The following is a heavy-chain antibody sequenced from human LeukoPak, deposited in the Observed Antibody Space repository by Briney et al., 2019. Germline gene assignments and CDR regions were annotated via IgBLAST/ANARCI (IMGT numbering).Heavy chain of an antibody. CDR1: GYTFTSYG. CDR2: ISAYNGNT. V-gene: IGHV1-18*01. Sequence: ASVKVSCKASGYTFTSYGISWVRQAPGQGLEWMGWISAYNGNTNYAQKLQGRVTMTTDTSTSTAYMELRSLRSDDTAVYYCARDPPFYERPYYFDYWGQGTLVTVSS. CDR3: ARDPPFYERPYYFDY. D-gene: IGHD2/OR15-2a*01. J-gene: IGHJ4*02.